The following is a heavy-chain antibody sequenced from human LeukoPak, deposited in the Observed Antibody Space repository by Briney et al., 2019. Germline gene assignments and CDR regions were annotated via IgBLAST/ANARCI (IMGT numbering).Heavy chain of an antibody. CDR2: INPNSGDT. J-gene: IGHJ4*02. D-gene: IGHD1-26*01. Sequence: ASVKVSCKASGYTFTGYYMHWVRQAPGQGLEWMGWINPNSGDTNYAQKFQGRVTMTRDTSISTAYMELSRLRSDDTAVYYCARAETPMRWELPRGNYFDYWGQGTLVTVSS. V-gene: IGHV1-2*02. CDR1: GYTFTGYY. CDR3: ARAETPMRWELPRGNYFDY.